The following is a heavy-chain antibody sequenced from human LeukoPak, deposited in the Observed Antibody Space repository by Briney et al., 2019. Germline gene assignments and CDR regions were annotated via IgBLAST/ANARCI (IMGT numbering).Heavy chain of an antibody. V-gene: IGHV4-4*07. CDR1: GGSISNYY. J-gene: IGHJ4*02. Sequence: PSETLSLTCTVSGGSISNYYWSWIRQPAGKGLEWIGHIYIRGATNYNPSVKSRVTMSVDTSKNQFSLKVSSVTAADTAVYYCARGHNSGWRNFDYWGQGTLVTVSS. CDR3: ARGHNSGWRNFDY. CDR2: IYIRGAT. D-gene: IGHD6-19*01.